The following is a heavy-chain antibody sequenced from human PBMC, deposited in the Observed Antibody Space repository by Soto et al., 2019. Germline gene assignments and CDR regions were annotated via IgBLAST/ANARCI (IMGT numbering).Heavy chain of an antibody. CDR2: ISGNGEVI. J-gene: IGHJ4*02. D-gene: IGHD4-17*01. CDR1: GFTFSDYY. CDR3: ARDVDADFRTDFDY. V-gene: IGHV3-11*01. Sequence: PGGSLRLSCEVSGFTFSDYYIHWIRRAPGKGLEWISYISGNGEVIQYAASARGRFTISRDNAENSVYLEMESLRDEDTALYYCARDVDADFRTDFDYWGRGTLVTVSS.